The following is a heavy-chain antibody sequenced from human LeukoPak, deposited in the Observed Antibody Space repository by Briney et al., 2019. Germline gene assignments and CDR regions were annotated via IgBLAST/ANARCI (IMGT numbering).Heavy chain of an antibody. CDR3: ARVISDYDSSGYYYDYYYGMDV. D-gene: IGHD3-22*01. Sequence: KPGGSLRLSCAASGFTFSSYAMSWVRQAPGKGLEWVSSISSSSSYIYYADSVKGRFTISRDNAKNSLYLQMNSLRAEDTAVYYCARVISDYDSSGYYYDYYYGMDVWGQGTTVTVSS. CDR2: ISSSSSYI. J-gene: IGHJ6*02. V-gene: IGHV3-21*01. CDR1: GFTFSSYA.